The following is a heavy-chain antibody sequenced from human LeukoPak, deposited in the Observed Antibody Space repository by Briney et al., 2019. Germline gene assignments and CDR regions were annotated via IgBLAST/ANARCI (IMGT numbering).Heavy chain of an antibody. V-gene: IGHV3-74*01. Sequence: GGSLTLSCAASGFSFSNYWMHCVRQPTGKGLVWVSRIISDGSSRNYADSVKGRFTISRDNAKNTLYLQMTSLRAEDTAVYYCASASSHRIAAGGDYWGQGTLVTVSS. CDR2: IISDGSSR. J-gene: IGHJ4*02. CDR3: ASASSHRIAAGGDY. D-gene: IGHD6-13*01. CDR1: GFSFSNYW.